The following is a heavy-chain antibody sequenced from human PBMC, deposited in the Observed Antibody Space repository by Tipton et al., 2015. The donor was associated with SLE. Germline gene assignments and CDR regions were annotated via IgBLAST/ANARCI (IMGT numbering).Heavy chain of an antibody. J-gene: IGHJ4*02. CDR3: ARGEMATIGDYFDY. D-gene: IGHD5-24*01. CDR1: GGSISSGGYS. CDR2: IYHSGST. V-gene: IGHV4-30-2*01. Sequence: TLSLTCAVSGGSISSGGYSWSWIRQPPGKGLEWIGYIYHSGSTYYNPSLKSRVTISVDRSKNQFSLKLSSVTAADTAVYYCARGEMATIGDYFDYWGQGTLVTVSS.